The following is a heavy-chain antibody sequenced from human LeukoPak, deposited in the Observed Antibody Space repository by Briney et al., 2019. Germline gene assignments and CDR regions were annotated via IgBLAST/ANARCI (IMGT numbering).Heavy chain of an antibody. Sequence: GGSLRLSCSGSGFTLSSYAIHWVRQAPGKGPEYVSVINTSGDKTYYADSVKGRFTISRDNSKNTVSLQMSSLRAEDTAMYYCVKDLYKGDTSTWYYFDYWGQGTLVTVSS. J-gene: IGHJ4*02. V-gene: IGHV3-64D*06. CDR1: GFTLSSYA. CDR3: VKDLYKGDTSTWYYFDY. D-gene: IGHD6-13*01. CDR2: INTSGDKT.